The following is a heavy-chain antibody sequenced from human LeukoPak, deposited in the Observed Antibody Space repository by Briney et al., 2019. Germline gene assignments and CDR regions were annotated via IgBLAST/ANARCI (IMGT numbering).Heavy chain of an antibody. CDR3: ARDKDSSGWHSYYYYYGMDV. D-gene: IGHD6-19*01. J-gene: IGHJ6*02. V-gene: IGHV4-34*01. Sequence: PSETLSLTCAVYGGSFSGYYWSWIRQPPGKGREGIGEINHSGSTNYNPSLKSRVTISVDTSKNQFSLKLSSVTAADTAVYYCARDKDSSGWHSYYYYYGMDVWGQGTTVTVSS. CDR2: INHSGST. CDR1: GGSFSGYY.